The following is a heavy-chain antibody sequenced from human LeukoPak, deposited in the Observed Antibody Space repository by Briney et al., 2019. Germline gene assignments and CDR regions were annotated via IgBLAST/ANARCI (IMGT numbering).Heavy chain of an antibody. CDR2: IYYSGST. J-gene: IGHJ5*02. V-gene: IGHV4-59*08. CDR3: GRHRFGSGSYYNWFDP. CDR1: GGSISSYY. D-gene: IGHD3-10*01. Sequence: PSETLSLTCTVSGGSISSYYWSWIRQPPGKGLEWIGYIYYSGSTNYNPSLKSRVTISVDTSKNQFSLKLSSVTAADTAVYYCGRHRFGSGSYYNWFDPWGQGTLVTVSS.